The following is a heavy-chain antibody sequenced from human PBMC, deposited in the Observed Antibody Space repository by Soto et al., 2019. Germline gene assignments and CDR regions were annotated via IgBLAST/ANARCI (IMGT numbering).Heavy chain of an antibody. J-gene: IGHJ4*01. CDR1: GDSISSSDYY. D-gene: IGHD2-15*01. CDR3: ARPPYCSGGNCYSGYFDY. Sequence: SETLSLTCTVSGDSISSSDYYWGWIRQPPGKGLEWIGSIYHSGSTYYNPSLKSRVTLSVDTSKNQFSLKVTSVTAADTAVYYCARPPYCSGGNCYSGYFDYWGHGTQVTVSS. CDR2: IYHSGST. V-gene: IGHV4-39*01.